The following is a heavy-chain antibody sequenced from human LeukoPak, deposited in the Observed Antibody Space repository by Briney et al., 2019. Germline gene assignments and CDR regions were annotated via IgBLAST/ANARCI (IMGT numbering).Heavy chain of an antibody. V-gene: IGHV4-30-2*01. CDR1: GGSISSGGYY. CDR3: ARGSRGGGDDY. Sequence: PSETLSLTRTVSGGSISSGGYYWSWIRQPPGKGLEWIGYIYHSGSTYYNPSLKGRVTISVDRSKNQFSLKLSSVTAADTAVYYCARGSRGGGDDYWGQGTLVTVSS. J-gene: IGHJ4*02. D-gene: IGHD7-27*01. CDR2: IYHSGST.